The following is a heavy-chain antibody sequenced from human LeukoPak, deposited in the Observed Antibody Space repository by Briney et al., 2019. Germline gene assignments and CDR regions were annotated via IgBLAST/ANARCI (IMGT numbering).Heavy chain of an antibody. CDR2: INAYNGDT. CDR1: DYTFPTYG. J-gene: IGHJ5*02. V-gene: IGHV1-18*01. Sequence: ASMKVSCKASDYTFPTYGISWVRQAPGQGLEWMGSINAYNGDTNYAQKFQGRVTMTTDTSTSTAYMELRSLRSDDTAVYYCAGGGLWFGELPFDPWGQGTLVTVSS. D-gene: IGHD3-10*01. CDR3: AGGGLWFGELPFDP.